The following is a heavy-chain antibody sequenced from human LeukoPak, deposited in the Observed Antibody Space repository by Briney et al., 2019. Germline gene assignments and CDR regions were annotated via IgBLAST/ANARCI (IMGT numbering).Heavy chain of an antibody. V-gene: IGHV3-21*01. CDR2: ISSSSSYI. CDR3: AREYCSSTSCPNGDY. CDR1: GFTFSSYS. Sequence: GGSLRLSCAASGFTFSSYSMNWVRQAPGKGLEWVSSISSSSSYICYADSVKGRFTISRDNAKNSLCLQMNSLRAEGTAVYYCAREYCSSTSCPNGDYWGQGTLVTVSS. J-gene: IGHJ4*02. D-gene: IGHD2-2*01.